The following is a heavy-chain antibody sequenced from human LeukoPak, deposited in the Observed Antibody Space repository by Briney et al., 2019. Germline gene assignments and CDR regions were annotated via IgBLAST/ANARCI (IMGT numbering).Heavy chain of an antibody. V-gene: IGHV3-74*01. CDR3: AREDGDAYNFFDY. CDR1: GFTFSTYW. Sequence: GGSVRLSCAASGFTFSTYWMHWVRQSPGKGLVWVSRINTDGSTTSYADSVKGRFTISRDNAKNTLYLQMNSLTAEDTAVYYCAREDGDAYNFFDYWGQGTLVTVSS. CDR2: INTDGSTT. D-gene: IGHD5-24*01. J-gene: IGHJ4*02.